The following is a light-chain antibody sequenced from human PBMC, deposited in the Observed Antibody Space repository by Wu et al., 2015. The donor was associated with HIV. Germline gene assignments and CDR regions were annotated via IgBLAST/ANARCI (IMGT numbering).Light chain of an antibody. CDR2: GAS. CDR3: QQYNNWPPYT. J-gene: IGKJ2*01. CDR1: QSVSSN. V-gene: IGKV3-15*01. Sequence: EIVMTQSRATLSVSPGERVTLSCRASQSVSSNLAWYQQKPGQAPRFLIYGASTRATGIPARFSGSGSGTEFTLTISSLQSEDFAVYYCQQYNNWPPYTFGQGTKLEIK.